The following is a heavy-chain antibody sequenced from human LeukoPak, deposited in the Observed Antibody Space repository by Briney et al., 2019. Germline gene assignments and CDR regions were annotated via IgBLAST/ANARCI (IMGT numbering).Heavy chain of an antibody. Sequence: GSLRLSCAASGFTVSSNYMSWVRQAPGKGLEWVSVIYSGGSTYYADSVKGRFTISRDDSKNTLYLQMNSLRAEDTAVYYCAILGELSYYGMDVWGQGTTVTVSS. V-gene: IGHV3-66*01. CDR1: GFTVSSNY. J-gene: IGHJ6*02. CDR2: IYSGGST. D-gene: IGHD3-10*01. CDR3: AILGELSYYGMDV.